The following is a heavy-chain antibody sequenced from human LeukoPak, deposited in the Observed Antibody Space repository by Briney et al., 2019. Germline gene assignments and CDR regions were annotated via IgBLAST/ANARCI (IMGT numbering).Heavy chain of an antibody. D-gene: IGHD2-2*01. V-gene: IGHV6-1*01. CDR2: TYYRSTWYN. CDR1: GDSVSSNSVT. Sequence: SQTLSLTCAISGDSVSSNSVTWNWIRQSPSRGLEWLGSTYYRSTWYNDYAVSVRGPITVNPDTSKNQFSLHLNSVTPEDTAVYYCARRLTQYDCFDPWGQGILVTVSS. J-gene: IGHJ5*02. CDR3: ARRLTQYDCFDP.